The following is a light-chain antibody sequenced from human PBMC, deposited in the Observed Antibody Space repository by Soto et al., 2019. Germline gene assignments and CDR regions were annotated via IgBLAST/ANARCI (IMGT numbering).Light chain of an antibody. CDR2: DAS. V-gene: IGKV3-11*01. CDR1: QSISSY. J-gene: IGKJ5*01. CDR3: QQRSNWPPIT. Sequence: EIVLTHSPVTLSLSSGERANLSCRASQSISSYLAWYQQKPGQAPRLLIYDASNRATGIPARFSGSGSGTDFTLTISSLEPEDFAVYYCQQRSNWPPITFGQGTRLEI.